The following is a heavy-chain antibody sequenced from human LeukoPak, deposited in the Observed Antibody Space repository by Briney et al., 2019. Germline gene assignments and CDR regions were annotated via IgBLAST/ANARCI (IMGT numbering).Heavy chain of an antibody. Sequence: PSETLSLTRTVSGSSVSSTTYYWSWIRQPPGKGLEWIASINYSGSTYYNPSLKSRVTISVDTSENQFSLKLSSVTAADTAVYYCARYVVYGSGKYYFDYWGQGTLVTVSS. CDR1: GSSVSSTTYY. D-gene: IGHD3-10*01. J-gene: IGHJ4*02. CDR2: INYSGST. V-gene: IGHV4-39*01. CDR3: ARYVVYGSGKYYFDY.